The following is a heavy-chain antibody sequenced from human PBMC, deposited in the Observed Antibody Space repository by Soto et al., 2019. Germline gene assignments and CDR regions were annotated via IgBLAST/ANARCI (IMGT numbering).Heavy chain of an antibody. CDR2: ISYDGSIK. Sequence: GGSLRLSCAASGFTFRGHGMHWVRQAPGRGLEWVALISYDGSIKYYADSVRGRFTISRDNSKNTLYLEMNSLRAEDTAVYYCARAGVTPHFFDYWGQGTLVTVSS. CDR3: ARAGVTPHFFDY. CDR1: GFTFRGHG. J-gene: IGHJ4*02. D-gene: IGHD3-3*02. V-gene: IGHV3-30*03.